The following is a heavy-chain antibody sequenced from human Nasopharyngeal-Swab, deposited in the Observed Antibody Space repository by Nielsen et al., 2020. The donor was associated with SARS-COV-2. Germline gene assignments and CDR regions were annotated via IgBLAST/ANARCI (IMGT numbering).Heavy chain of an antibody. CDR1: GGSISDYY. CDR2: INHSGST. Sequence: SETLSLTCTVSGGSISDYYWSWIRQPPGKGLEWIGEINHSGSTNYNPSLKSRVTISVDTSKNQFSLKLSSVTAADTAVYYCASSSWTRFDYWGQGTLVTVSS. J-gene: IGHJ4*02. CDR3: ASSSWTRFDY. D-gene: IGHD6-13*01. V-gene: IGHV4-34*01.